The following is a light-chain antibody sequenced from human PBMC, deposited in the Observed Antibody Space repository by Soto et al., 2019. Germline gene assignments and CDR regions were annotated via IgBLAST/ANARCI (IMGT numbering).Light chain of an antibody. CDR1: SSDVGGYNY. J-gene: IGLJ2*01. CDR3: SSYTSRLGVV. Sequence: QSVLTQPASVSGSPGQSITISCTGTSSDVGGYNYVSWYQQHPGKAPKLMIYDVSNRPSGVSNRFSGSKSGNTASLTISGLQAEDEADYYCSSYTSRLGVVFGGGTKLTVL. CDR2: DVS. V-gene: IGLV2-14*01.